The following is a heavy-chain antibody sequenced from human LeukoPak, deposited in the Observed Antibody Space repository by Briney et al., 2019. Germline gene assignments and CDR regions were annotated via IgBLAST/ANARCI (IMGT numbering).Heavy chain of an antibody. Sequence: PSETLSLTCAVYGGSFSGYYWSWIRQPPGKGLEWIGEINHSGSTNYNPSLKSRVTISVDTSKNQFSLKLSSVTAADTAVYYCASREVIVSSHVGSDAFDIWGQGTMVTVSS. D-gene: IGHD3-22*01. CDR2: INHSGST. V-gene: IGHV4-34*01. J-gene: IGHJ3*02. CDR3: ASREVIVSSHVGSDAFDI. CDR1: GGSFSGYY.